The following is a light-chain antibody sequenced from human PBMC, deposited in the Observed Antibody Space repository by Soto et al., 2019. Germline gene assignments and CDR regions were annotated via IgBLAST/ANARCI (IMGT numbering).Light chain of an antibody. CDR2: GAS. Sequence: EIVLTESPGTRFVSAGERATLSCSSSQSVSSSYLAWYQQKPGQAPRLLIYGASSRATGIPDRFSGSGSGTDFTLTISRLEPEDFAVYYCQQYGSSLITFGQGTRLEIK. CDR3: QQYGSSLIT. CDR1: QSVSSSY. V-gene: IGKV3-20*01. J-gene: IGKJ5*01.